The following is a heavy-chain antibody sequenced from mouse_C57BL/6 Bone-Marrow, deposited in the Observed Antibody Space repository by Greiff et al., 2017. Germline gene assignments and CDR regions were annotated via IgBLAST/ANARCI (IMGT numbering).Heavy chain of an antibody. D-gene: IGHD2-3*01. CDR3: ARFWLLRDY. J-gene: IGHJ2*01. CDR1: GYTFTSYW. V-gene: IGHV1-64*01. Sequence: VQLQQPGAELVKPGASVKLSCKASGYTFTSYWMHWVKQRPGQGLAWIGMIHPNSGSTNYNEKFKSKATLTVDKSSSPAYMQLSSLTSEDSAVYYCARFWLLRDYWGQGTTRTVSS. CDR2: IHPNSGST.